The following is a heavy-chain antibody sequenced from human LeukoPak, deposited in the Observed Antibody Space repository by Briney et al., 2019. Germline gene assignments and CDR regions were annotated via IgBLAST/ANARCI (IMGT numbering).Heavy chain of an antibody. CDR1: GFTFSSYW. CDR3: ARAGGYIYGHWYFDL. CDR2: IKQDGSEK. Sequence: GGSLRLSCAASGFTFSSYWMNWVRQAPGKGLEWVANIKQDGSEKYYVDSVKGRFSISRDNAKNSLYLQMDSLRAEDTAVYYCARAGGYIYGHWYFDLWGRGTLVTVSS. J-gene: IGHJ2*01. D-gene: IGHD5-18*01. V-gene: IGHV3-7*03.